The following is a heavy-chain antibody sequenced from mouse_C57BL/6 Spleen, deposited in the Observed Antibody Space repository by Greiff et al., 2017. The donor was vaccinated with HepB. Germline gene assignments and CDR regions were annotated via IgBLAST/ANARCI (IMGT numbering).Heavy chain of an antibody. CDR2: ISSGSSTI. CDR3: ARRGITTVVASYYFDY. J-gene: IGHJ2*01. D-gene: IGHD1-1*01. Sequence: EVNVVESGGGLVKPGGSLKLSCAASGFTFSDYGMHWVRQAPEKGLEWVAYISSGSSTIYYADTVKGRFTISRDNAKNTLFLQMTSLRSEDTAMYYCARRGITTVVASYYFDYWGQGTTLTVSS. CDR1: GFTFSDYG. V-gene: IGHV5-17*01.